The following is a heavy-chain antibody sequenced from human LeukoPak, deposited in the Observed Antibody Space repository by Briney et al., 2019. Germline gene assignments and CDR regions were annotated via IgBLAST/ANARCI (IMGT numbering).Heavy chain of an antibody. V-gene: IGHV4-34*01. CDR1: GGSFSGYY. CDR2: INHSGST. D-gene: IGHD6-25*01. CDR3: ARLEWGSAGSGSFDH. Sequence: SETLSLTCAAYGGSFSGYYWSWVRQPPGKGLEWIGEINHSGSTKYNSSLKSRVTISVDTSKNQFSLKLSSVTAADTAVYYCARLEWGSAGSGSFDHWGHGTLVTVSS. J-gene: IGHJ4*01.